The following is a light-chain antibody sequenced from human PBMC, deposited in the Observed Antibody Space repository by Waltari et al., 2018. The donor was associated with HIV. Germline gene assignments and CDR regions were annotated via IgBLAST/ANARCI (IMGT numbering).Light chain of an antibody. CDR1: SSNIGSNY. Sequence: QSVLTQPPSASGTPGQRVTISCSGSSSNIGSNYVYWYQHLQGTAPKLLIYRNNQRPSGVPDRFSGSKSGTSASLAISGLRSEDEADYYCAAWDGSLSVVIFGGGTKLTVL. J-gene: IGLJ2*01. V-gene: IGLV1-47*01. CDR3: AAWDGSLSVVI. CDR2: RNN.